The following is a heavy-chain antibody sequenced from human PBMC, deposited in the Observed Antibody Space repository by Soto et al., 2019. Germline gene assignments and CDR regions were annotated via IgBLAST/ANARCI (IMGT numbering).Heavy chain of an antibody. CDR3: ARNDYGGNGYFDY. CDR2: IKQDGSEK. J-gene: IGHJ4*02. D-gene: IGHD4-17*01. V-gene: IGHV3-7*01. Sequence: PGGSLRLSCAASGFTFSSYWMSWVRQAPGKGLEWVANIKQDGSEKYYVDSVKGRFTISRDNAKNPLYLQMNSLRAEDTAVYYCARNDYGGNGYFDYWGQGTLVTVSS. CDR1: GFTFSSYW.